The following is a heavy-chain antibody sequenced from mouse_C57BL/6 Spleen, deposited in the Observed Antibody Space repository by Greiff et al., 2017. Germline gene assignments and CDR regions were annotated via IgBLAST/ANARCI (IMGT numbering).Heavy chain of an antibody. CDR2: IRLKSDNYAT. J-gene: IGHJ3*01. CDR1: GFTFSNYW. V-gene: IGHV6-3*01. CDR3: TVSSEGFAY. D-gene: IGHD1-2*01. Sequence: EVQLVESGGGLVQPGGSMKLSCVASGFTFSNYWMNWVRQSPEKGLEWVAQIRLKSDNYATHYAESVKGRFTISRDDSKSSVYLQMNNLRAEDTGIYYCTVSSEGFAYWGQGTLVTVSA.